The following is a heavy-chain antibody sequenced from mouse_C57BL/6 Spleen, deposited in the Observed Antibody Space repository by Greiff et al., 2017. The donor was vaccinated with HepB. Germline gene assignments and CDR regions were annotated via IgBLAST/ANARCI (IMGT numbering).Heavy chain of an antibody. Sequence: QVQLQQSGAELVKPGASVKISCKASGYAFSSYWMNWVKQRPGKGLEWIGQIYPGDGDTNYNGKFKGKATLTADKSSSTAYMQLSSLTSEDSAVYFCARWGDYSKELYAMDYWGQGTSVTVSS. CDR2: IYPGDGDT. D-gene: IGHD2-5*01. J-gene: IGHJ4*01. V-gene: IGHV1-80*01. CDR1: GYAFSSYW. CDR3: ARWGDYSKELYAMDY.